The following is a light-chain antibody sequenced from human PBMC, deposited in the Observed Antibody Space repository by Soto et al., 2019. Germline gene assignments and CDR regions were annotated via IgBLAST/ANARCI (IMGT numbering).Light chain of an antibody. Sequence: EIVLTQSPATLSLSPGERATLSCRASQSVSSYLAWYQQKAGQAPRLLVYDASNRATGIPPRFSGSGSGTDFTLTISRLEPEDFAVYYCQQRSNWPITFGQGTRLDIK. CDR2: DAS. V-gene: IGKV3-11*01. J-gene: IGKJ5*01. CDR1: QSVSSY. CDR3: QQRSNWPIT.